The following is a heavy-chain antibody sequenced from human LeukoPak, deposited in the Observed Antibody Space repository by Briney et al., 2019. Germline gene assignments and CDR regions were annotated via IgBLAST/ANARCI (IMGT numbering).Heavy chain of an antibody. CDR2: ISSSSSTI. Sequence: GGSLRLSCAASGFTFSSYSMDWVRQAPGKGLEWVSYISSSSSTIYYADSVKGRFTISRDNAKNSLYLQMNSLRAEDTAVYYCAGPTVGDAFDIWGQGTMVTVSS. J-gene: IGHJ3*02. V-gene: IGHV3-48*01. CDR3: AGPTVGDAFDI. CDR1: GFTFSSYS. D-gene: IGHD4-17*01.